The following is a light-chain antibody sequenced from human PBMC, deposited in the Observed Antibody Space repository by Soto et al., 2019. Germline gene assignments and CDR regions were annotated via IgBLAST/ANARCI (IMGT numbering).Light chain of an antibody. J-gene: IGKJ1*01. CDR1: HFVASSY. Sequence: EIVLTQSPGTLSLSPGERATLSCRASHFVASSYVAWYQQKPGQAPRLLIYGASSRATGIPDRFSGSGSGTDFTLTISRLEPEDFATYYCQQSYSTPPWTFGQGTKVDIK. CDR3: QQSYSTPPWT. CDR2: GAS. V-gene: IGKV3-20*01.